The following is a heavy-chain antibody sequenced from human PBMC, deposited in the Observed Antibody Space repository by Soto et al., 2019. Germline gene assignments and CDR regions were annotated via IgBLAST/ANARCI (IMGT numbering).Heavy chain of an antibody. D-gene: IGHD6-6*01. CDR1: GGTFNSYA. Sequence: GASVKVSCKASGGTFNSYAINWVRQAPGQGLEWMGGIIPIFGTANYAQKFQGRVTITADESTSTAYMELSSLRSEDTAVYYCARGGFSSSSRGTFDYWGQGTLVTVSA. J-gene: IGHJ4*02. CDR3: ARGGFSSSSRGTFDY. V-gene: IGHV1-69*13. CDR2: IIPIFGTA.